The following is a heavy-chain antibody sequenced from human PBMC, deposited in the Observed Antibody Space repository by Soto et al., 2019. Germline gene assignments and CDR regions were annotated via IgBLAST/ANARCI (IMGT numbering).Heavy chain of an antibody. CDR3: ARLVRLEQLGY. J-gene: IGHJ4*02. D-gene: IGHD1-1*01. Sequence: PSETLSLTCTVSGGSISSSSYYWGWIRQPPGKGLEWIGSIYYSGSTYYNPSLKSRVTISVDTSKNQFSLKLSSVTAADTAVYYCARLVRLEQLGYWGQGTLVTVSS. CDR1: GGSISSSSYY. CDR2: IYYSGST. V-gene: IGHV4-39*01.